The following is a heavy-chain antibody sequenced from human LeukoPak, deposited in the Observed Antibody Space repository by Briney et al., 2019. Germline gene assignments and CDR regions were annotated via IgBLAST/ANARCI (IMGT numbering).Heavy chain of an antibody. V-gene: IGHV3-23*01. J-gene: IGHJ4*02. D-gene: IGHD3-22*01. CDR3: AKDGGYYDSRDLY. CDR1: GFTFSSYA. Sequence: GGSLRLSCAASGFTFSSYAMSWVRQAPGKGLEWVSAISGSGGSTYYADSVKGRFTISRDNSKNTLYLQMNSLRAEDAAVYYCAKDGGYYDSRDLYWGQGTLVTVSS. CDR2: ISGSGGST.